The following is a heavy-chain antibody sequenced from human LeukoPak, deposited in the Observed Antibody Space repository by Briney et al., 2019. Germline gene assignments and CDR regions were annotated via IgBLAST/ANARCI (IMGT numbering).Heavy chain of an antibody. J-gene: IGHJ6*02. CDR1: GGTFSSYA. D-gene: IGHD2-2*01. CDR3: ATSLEADPYCSSTSCYGSYYYYGMDV. CDR2: IIPIFGTA. V-gene: IGHV1-69*13. Sequence: SVKVSCKASGGTFSSYAIGWVRQAPGQGLEWMGGIIPIFGTANYAQKFQGRVTITADESTSTAYMELSSLRSEDTAVYYCATSLEADPYCSSTSCYGSYYYYGMDVWGQGTTVTVSS.